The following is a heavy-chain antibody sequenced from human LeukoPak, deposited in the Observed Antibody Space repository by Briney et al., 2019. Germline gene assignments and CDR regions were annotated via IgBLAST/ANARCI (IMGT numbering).Heavy chain of an antibody. CDR2: ISSSSSYI. CDR1: GFTFSSYS. J-gene: IGHJ4*02. Sequence: GGSLRLSCAASGFTFSSYSMNWVRQAPGKGLEWVSSISSSSSYIYYADSVKGRFTISRDNAKNSLYLQMNSLRAEDTAVYYCAREGVSLLRGSFDYWGQGTLVTVSS. V-gene: IGHV3-21*01. D-gene: IGHD2-15*01. CDR3: AREGVSLLRGSFDY.